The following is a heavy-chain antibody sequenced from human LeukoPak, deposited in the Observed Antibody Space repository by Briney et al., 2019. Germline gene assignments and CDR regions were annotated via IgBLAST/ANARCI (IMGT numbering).Heavy chain of an antibody. CDR3: ARDSARLGISWYFDL. CDR2: ISYDRSHE. J-gene: IGHJ2*01. Sequence: GGSLGLSCAASGFTFSNALHWVRQAPGKGLEWVAVISYDRSHEYYADSVKGRFTISRDDSKNTLHLQMNSLRAEDTAVYHCARDSARLGISWYFDLWGRGTLVAVSS. V-gene: IGHV3-30*04. CDR1: GFTFSNA. D-gene: IGHD7-27*01.